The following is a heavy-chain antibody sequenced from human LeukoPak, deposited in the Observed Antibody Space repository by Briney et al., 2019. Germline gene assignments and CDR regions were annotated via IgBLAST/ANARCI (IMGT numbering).Heavy chain of an antibody. CDR1: GYTFTSYY. CDR2: INPSGGST. V-gene: IGHV1-46*01. D-gene: IGHD5-18*01. J-gene: IGHJ4*01. CDR3: AREGSGYTYGRGSYFDY. Sequence: ASVKVSCKASGYTFTSYYMHWVRQAPGQGLEWMGIINPSGGSTSYAQKFQGRVTMTRDTSISTAYMDLSGLRPDDTAVYYCAREGSGYTYGRGSYFDYWGRGILVTVSS.